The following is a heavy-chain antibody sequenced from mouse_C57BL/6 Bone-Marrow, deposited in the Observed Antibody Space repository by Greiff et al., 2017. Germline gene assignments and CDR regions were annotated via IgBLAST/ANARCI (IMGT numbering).Heavy chain of an antibody. V-gene: IGHV5-16*01. CDR1: GFTFSDYY. CDR3: ARAHPPYDY. CDR2: INYDGSST. Sequence: EVKLVESEGGLVQPGSSMKLSCTASGFTFSDYYMAWVRQVPEKGLEWVANINYDGSSTYYLDSLKSRFIFSRDNAKNILYLQMSSLKSEDTATYYCARAHPPYDYWGQGTLVTVSA. J-gene: IGHJ3*01. D-gene: IGHD2-3*01.